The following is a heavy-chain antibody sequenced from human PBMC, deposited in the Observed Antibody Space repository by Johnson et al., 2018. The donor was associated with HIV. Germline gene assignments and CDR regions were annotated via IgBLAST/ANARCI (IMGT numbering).Heavy chain of an antibody. CDR1: GFTFSNYG. V-gene: IGHV3-33*06. CDR2: IWFGGNNK. J-gene: IGHJ3*02. CDR3: AKVAVATAAGGVALDI. Sequence: VQLVESGGGVVQPGRSLRLSCAASGFTFSNYGMHWVRQAPGKGLEWVAAIWFGGNNKHYSDSVKGRFTISRDNSNNILYLQMNSLRVEDTAVYYCAKVAVATAAGGVALDIWGPGTMVTVS. D-gene: IGHD2-8*02.